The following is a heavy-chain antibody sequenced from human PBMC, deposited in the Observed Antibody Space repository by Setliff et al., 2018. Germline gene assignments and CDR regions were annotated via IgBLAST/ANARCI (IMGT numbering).Heavy chain of an antibody. CDR2: IYHSGST. V-gene: IGHV4-38-2*01. Sequence: SETLSLTCAVSGYSISSGYYWGWIRQPPGKGLEWIGSIYHSGSTYYSPSLKSRVTISVDTSKNQFSLKLSSVTAADTAVYYCARSAGYSSSWYNYYYGMDVWGQGTTVTVSS. CDR1: GYSISSGYY. CDR3: ARSAGYSSSWYNYYYGMDV. D-gene: IGHD6-13*01. J-gene: IGHJ6*02.